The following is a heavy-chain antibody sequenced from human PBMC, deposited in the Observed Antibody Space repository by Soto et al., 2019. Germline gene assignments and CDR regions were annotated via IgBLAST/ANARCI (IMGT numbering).Heavy chain of an antibody. CDR3: ARGRIVASIHDAFEI. D-gene: IGHD5-12*01. CDR2: ISAYNGKR. Sequence: GQLLQSGDEVKTPGASVRVSCRASGYPFTSYGISWVRQAPGQGLEWVAWISAYNGKRDTAQKFQDRVTMTLDTSTDTAHMDLGVLTSADTAVYYCARGRIVASIHDAFEIWGQGTKVTVSS. V-gene: IGHV1-18*01. J-gene: IGHJ3*02. CDR1: GYPFTSYG.